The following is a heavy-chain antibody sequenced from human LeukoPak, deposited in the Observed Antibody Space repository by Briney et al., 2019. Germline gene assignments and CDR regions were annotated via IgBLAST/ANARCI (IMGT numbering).Heavy chain of an antibody. Sequence: SETLSLTRTVSGGSISSSSYYWGWIRQPPGKGLEWIGSIYYSGSTYYNPSLKSRVTISVDTSKNQFSLKLSSVTAADTAVYYCAKDLIPDFLEHPPDYWGQGTLVTVSS. V-gene: IGHV4-39*02. CDR2: IYYSGST. CDR1: GGSISSSSYY. D-gene: IGHD2-21*01. J-gene: IGHJ4*02. CDR3: AKDLIPDFLEHPPDY.